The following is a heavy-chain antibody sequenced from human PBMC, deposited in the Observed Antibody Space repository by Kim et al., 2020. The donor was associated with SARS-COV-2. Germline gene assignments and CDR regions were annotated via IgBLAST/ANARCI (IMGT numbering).Heavy chain of an antibody. J-gene: IGHJ6*03. CDR2: ISYDGSNK. CDR3: ARVPYDFWSGPRSYYYY. CDR1: GFTFSSYA. V-gene: IGHV3-30-3*01. Sequence: GGSLRLSCAASGFTFSSYAMHWVRQAPGKGLEWVAVISYDGSNKYYADSVKGRFTISRDNSKNTLYLQMNSLRAEDTAVYYCARVPYDFWSGPRSYYYY. D-gene: IGHD3-3*01.